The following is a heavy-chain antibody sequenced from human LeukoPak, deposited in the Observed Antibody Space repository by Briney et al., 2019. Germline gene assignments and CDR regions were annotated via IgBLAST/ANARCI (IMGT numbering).Heavy chain of an antibody. V-gene: IGHV3-11*04. D-gene: IGHD3-3*01. CDR1: GFTFSDYY. J-gene: IGHJ5*02. CDR3: ARDTYYDFWSAKGIWFDP. Sequence: GGSPRLSCAASGFTFSDYYMSWIRQAPGKGLEWVSYISSSGSTIYYADSVKGRFTISRDNAKNSLYLQMNSLRAEDTAVYYCARDTYYDFWSAKGIWFDPWGQGTLVTVSS. CDR2: ISSSGSTI.